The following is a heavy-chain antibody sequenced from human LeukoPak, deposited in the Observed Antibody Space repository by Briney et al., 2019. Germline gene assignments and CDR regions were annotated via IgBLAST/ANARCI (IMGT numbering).Heavy chain of an antibody. D-gene: IGHD3-10*01. CDR2: IYYSGST. CDR3: ARGVGYGSGYFDY. Sequence: AETLSLTCTVSGGPISSYYWSWIRQPPGKGLEWIGYIYYSGSTNYNPSLKSRVTISVDTSKNQFSLKLSSVTAADTAVYYCARGVGYGSGYFDYWGQGTLVTVSS. J-gene: IGHJ4*02. CDR1: GGPISSYY. V-gene: IGHV4-59*01.